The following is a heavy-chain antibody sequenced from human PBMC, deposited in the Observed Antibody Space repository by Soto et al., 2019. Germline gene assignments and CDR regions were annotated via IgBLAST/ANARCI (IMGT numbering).Heavy chain of an antibody. J-gene: IGHJ4*02. CDR2: IYYSGST. CDR1: GGSISSGDYY. Sequence: QVQLQESGPGLVKPSQTLSLTCTVSGGSISSGDYYWSWIRQPPGKGLEWIGYIYYSGSTYYNPSLKSRXTIXVXTPKNQFSLKLSSVTAADTAVYYCARRYCSGGCYFDYWGQGTLVTVSS. V-gene: IGHV4-30-4*01. CDR3: ARRYCSGGCYFDY. D-gene: IGHD2-15*01.